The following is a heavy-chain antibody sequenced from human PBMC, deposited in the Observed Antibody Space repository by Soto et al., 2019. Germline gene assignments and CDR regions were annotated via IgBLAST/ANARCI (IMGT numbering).Heavy chain of an antibody. D-gene: IGHD2-15*01. V-gene: IGHV2-5*02. CDR3: ALAQSGGRGGYYYYMDV. CDR2: IYWDDDK. Sequence: SGPTLVKPTQTLTLTCTFSGFSLSTSGVGVGWIRQPPGKALEWLALIYWDDDKRYSPSLKSRLTITKDTSKNQVVLTMTNMDPVDTATYYCALAQSGGRGGYYYYMDVWGKGTTVTVSS. CDR1: GFSLSTSGVG. J-gene: IGHJ6*03.